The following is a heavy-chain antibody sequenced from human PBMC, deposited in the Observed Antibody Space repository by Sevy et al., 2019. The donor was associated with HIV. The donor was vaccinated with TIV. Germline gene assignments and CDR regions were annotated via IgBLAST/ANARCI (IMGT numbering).Heavy chain of an antibody. J-gene: IGHJ5*02. V-gene: IGHV3-33*01. CDR3: ARDRFRAGATTGWFDP. Sequence: GGSLRLSCAASGFTFSSYGMHWVRQAPGKGLEWVAVIWYDGSNKYYADSVKGRFTISRDNSKNTLYLQMTSLRAEDTAVYYCARDRFRAGATTGWFDPWGQGTLVTVSS. CDR2: IWYDGSNK. CDR1: GFTFSSYG. D-gene: IGHD1-26*01.